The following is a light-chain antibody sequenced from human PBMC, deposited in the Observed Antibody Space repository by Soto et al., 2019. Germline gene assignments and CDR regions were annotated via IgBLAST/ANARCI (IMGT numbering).Light chain of an antibody. CDR1: SSDVGGYNY. CDR2: EVS. CDR3: SAYRSGATRV. V-gene: IGLV2-14*01. Sequence: QSVLTQPASVSGSPGQSITISCTGTSSDVGGYNYGSWYQQHPGKAPKLMIYEVSNRPSGVSNRFSGSKSGNTASLTISGLQAEDEADYYGSAYRSGATRVFGTGTKVTVL. J-gene: IGLJ1*01.